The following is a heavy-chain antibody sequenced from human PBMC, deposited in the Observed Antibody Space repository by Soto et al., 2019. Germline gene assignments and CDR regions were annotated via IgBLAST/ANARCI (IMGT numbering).Heavy chain of an antibody. CDR1: GGSISSGGYY. V-gene: IGHV4-31*03. CDR2: IYYSGST. CDR3: ARARITMVRGVIRWFDP. D-gene: IGHD3-10*01. J-gene: IGHJ5*02. Sequence: QVQLQESGPGLVKPSQTLSLTCTVSGGSISSGGYYWSWIRQHPGKGLEWIGYIYYSGSTYYNPSLKSRVNISVDTSKNQFSLKLSSVTAADTAVYYCARARITMVRGVIRWFDPWGQGTLVTVSS.